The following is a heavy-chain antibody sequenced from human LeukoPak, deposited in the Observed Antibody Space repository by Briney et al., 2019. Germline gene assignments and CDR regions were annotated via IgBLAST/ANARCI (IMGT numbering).Heavy chain of an antibody. CDR2: IYYSGST. CDR3: ARQCYDSSGFPYYYYYMDV. CDR1: GGSISSYY. J-gene: IGHJ6*03. Sequence: SESPSLTCTVSGGSISSYYSSGIRQPPGKGLECVVGIYYSGSTNYNPSLKSGVTTSVYTSKNQFSLKVSYVIAADTAVYYCARQCYDSSGFPYYYYYMDVWGKRTKVTVSS. D-gene: IGHD3-22*01. V-gene: IGHV4-59*08.